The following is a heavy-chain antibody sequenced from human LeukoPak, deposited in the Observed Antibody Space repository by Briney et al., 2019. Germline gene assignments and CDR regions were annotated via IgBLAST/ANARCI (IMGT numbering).Heavy chain of an antibody. CDR3: ARETAPDYYYYYMDV. J-gene: IGHJ6*03. V-gene: IGHV4-4*09. Sequence: PSETLSLTCTVSGGSISSYYWSWIRQPPGKGLEWIGYIYTSGSTNYNPSLKSRVTISVDTSKNQFSLKLSSVTAADTAVYYCARETAPDYYYYYMDVWAKGPRSPSP. CDR2: IYTSGST. D-gene: IGHD6-25*01. CDR1: GGSISSYY.